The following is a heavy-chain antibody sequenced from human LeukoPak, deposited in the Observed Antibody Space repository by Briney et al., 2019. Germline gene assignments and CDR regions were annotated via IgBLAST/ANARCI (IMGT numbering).Heavy chain of an antibody. CDR2: ISSSSSTI. CDR1: GFTFSSYS. Sequence: GGSLRLSCAASGFTFSSYSMNWVRQGPGKGLEWVSYISSSSSTIYYADSVKGRFTISRDNAKNSLYLQMNSLRAEDTAVYYCASGAGYYYGSGSHLGWFDPWGQGTLVTVSS. J-gene: IGHJ5*02. D-gene: IGHD3-10*01. CDR3: ASGAGYYYGSGSHLGWFDP. V-gene: IGHV3-48*01.